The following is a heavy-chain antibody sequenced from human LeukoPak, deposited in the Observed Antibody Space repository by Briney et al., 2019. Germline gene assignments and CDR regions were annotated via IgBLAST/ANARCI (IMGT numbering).Heavy chain of an antibody. V-gene: IGHV3-53*01. Sequence: GGSLRLSCAASGFTVSSNYMSWVRQAPGKGLEWVSVIYSGGSTYYADSVKGRFTIFRDNSKNTLYLQMNSLRAEDTAVYYCARDDAVAGHFDYWGQGTLATVSS. CDR3: ARDDAVAGHFDY. CDR1: GFTVSSNY. J-gene: IGHJ4*02. CDR2: IYSGGST. D-gene: IGHD6-19*01.